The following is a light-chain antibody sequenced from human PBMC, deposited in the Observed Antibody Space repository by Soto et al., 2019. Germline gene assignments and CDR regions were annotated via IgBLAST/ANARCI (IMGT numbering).Light chain of an antibody. CDR1: QSISSN. V-gene: IGKV3-15*01. J-gene: IGKJ1*01. CDR2: GAS. CDR3: QQYNYWPVT. Sequence: EIIMTQSPDILSVSPGERATLSCRASQSISSNLAWYQQKPGQVPRLLIYGASTRATGIPARFSGSGSGTEFTLTISSLQSEDFAVYYCQQYNYWPVTFGQGTKVDIK.